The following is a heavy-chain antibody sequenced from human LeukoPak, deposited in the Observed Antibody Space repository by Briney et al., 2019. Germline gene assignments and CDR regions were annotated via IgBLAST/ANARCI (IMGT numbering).Heavy chain of an antibody. V-gene: IGHV4-39*07. D-gene: IGHD6-19*01. CDR2: IYYSGTT. CDR1: GGSISSSSNY. CDR3: ARGLEQWLVRVEAFDI. Sequence: SETLSLTCTVSGGSISSSSNYWGWIRQPPGKGLEWIGSIYYSGTTYYNPSLKSRVTISVDTSKNQFSLKLSSVTAADTAVYYCARGLEQWLVRVEAFDIWGQGTMVTVSS. J-gene: IGHJ3*02.